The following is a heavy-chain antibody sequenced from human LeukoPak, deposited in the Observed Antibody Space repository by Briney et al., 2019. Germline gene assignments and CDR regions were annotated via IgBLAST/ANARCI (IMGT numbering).Heavy chain of an antibody. CDR3: ARGRGWLVGSSKFDY. V-gene: IGHV4-39*07. Sequence: PSETLSLTCTVSGGSISSSSYYWGWIRQPPGKGLEWIGSIYYSGSTYYNPSLKSRVTISVDTSKNQFSLKLSSVTAADTAVYYCARGRGWLVGSSKFDYWGQGTLVTVSS. D-gene: IGHD6-19*01. CDR1: GGSISSSSYY. J-gene: IGHJ4*02. CDR2: IYYSGST.